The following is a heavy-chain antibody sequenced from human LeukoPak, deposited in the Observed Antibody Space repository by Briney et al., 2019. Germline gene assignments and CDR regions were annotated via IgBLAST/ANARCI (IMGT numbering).Heavy chain of an antibody. D-gene: IGHD6-13*01. V-gene: IGHV4-59*08. Sequence: SETLSLTCTVSGGSISSYYWSWIRQPPGKGLEWIGYIYYSGSTNYNPSLKSRVTISVDTSKNQFSLKLSSVTAADTAVYYCARHGSSSWSYFDYWGQGTLVTVSS. CDR2: IYYSGST. J-gene: IGHJ4*02. CDR1: GGSISSYY. CDR3: ARHGSSSWSYFDY.